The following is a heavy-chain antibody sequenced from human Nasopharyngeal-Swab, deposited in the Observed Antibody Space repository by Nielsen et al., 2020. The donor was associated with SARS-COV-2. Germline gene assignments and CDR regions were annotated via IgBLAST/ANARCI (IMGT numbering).Heavy chain of an antibody. D-gene: IGHD5-24*01. V-gene: IGHV3-23*01. CDR2: ISGSGGST. CDR3: AKATWVEGDFDY. CDR1: GFTFSSYA. J-gene: IGHJ4*02. Sequence: GESLKISCAASGFTFSSYAMSWVRQAPGKGLEWVAAISGSGGSTYYADSVKGRFTISRDNSKNTLYLQMNSLRAEDTAVYYCAKATWVEGDFDYWGQATLVTVSS.